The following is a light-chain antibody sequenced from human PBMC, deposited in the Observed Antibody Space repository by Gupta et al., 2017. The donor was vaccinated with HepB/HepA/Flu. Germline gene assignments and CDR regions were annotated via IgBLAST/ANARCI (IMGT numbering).Light chain of an antibody. CDR2: EVN. J-gene: IGLJ2*01. CDR1: SSDVGGYDY. Sequence: QSALTQPPSASGSPGQSVTISCTGTSSDVGGYDYVSWYQQHPGKAPKLMIQEVNKRPSGVPDRFSGSKSGTTASMTVSGLQAEDEADYCCSSYAGSNNLIFGGGTRLTVL. V-gene: IGLV2-8*01. CDR3: SSYAGSNNLI.